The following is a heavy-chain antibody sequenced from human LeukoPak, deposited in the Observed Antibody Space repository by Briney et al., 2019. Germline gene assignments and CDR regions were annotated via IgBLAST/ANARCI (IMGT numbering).Heavy chain of an antibody. V-gene: IGHV4-59*04. CDR3: ASIPYYYDSSGYYYPGCFDY. D-gene: IGHD3-22*01. CDR1: GGSISDYY. CDR2: IYSSGST. J-gene: IGHJ4*02. Sequence: SETLSLTCTVSGGSISDYYWSWIRQPPGKGLEWIGYIYSSGSTYYNPSLKSRVTISVDTSKNQFSLKLSSVTAADTAVYYCASIPYYYDSSGYYYPGCFDYWGQGTLVTVSS.